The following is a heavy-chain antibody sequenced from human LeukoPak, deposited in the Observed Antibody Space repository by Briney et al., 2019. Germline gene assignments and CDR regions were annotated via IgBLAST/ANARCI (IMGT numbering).Heavy chain of an antibody. CDR1: GYTFTSYA. Sequence: ASVKVSCKASGYTFTSYAMNWVRQAPGQGLEWMGWINTNTGNPTYAQGFTGRFVFSLDTSVSTAYLQISSLKAEDTAVYYCARGQSYDFWSGYYPPADYWGQGTLVTVSS. V-gene: IGHV7-4-1*02. J-gene: IGHJ4*02. D-gene: IGHD3-3*01. CDR2: INTNTGNP. CDR3: ARGQSYDFWSGYYPPADY.